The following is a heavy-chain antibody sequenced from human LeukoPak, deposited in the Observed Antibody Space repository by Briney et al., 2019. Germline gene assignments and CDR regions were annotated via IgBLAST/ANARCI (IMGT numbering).Heavy chain of an antibody. V-gene: IGHV3-23*01. CDR1: GFTFSNEA. CDR2: ISPGGGTT. J-gene: IGHJ4*02. D-gene: IGHD4-11*01. Sequence: PGGSLRLSCAVSGFTFSNEAMGWVRQLRGGGLEWVSTISPGGGTTYYAESMKGRFTISRDNSKSTLYLEMNSLRAEDTAVYYCTKSRSGNSNWALQVFDNWGQEALVTVSS. CDR3: TKSRSGNSNWALQVFDN.